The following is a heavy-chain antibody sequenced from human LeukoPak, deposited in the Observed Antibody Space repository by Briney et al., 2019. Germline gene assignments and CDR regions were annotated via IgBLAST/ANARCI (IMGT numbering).Heavy chain of an antibody. J-gene: IGHJ4*02. Sequence: PGGSLRLSCAASGFDLSTYEMIWVRQAPGKGLEWIADITISGHTKNYADSVKGRFTISRDNARTSLYLQMNSLRVEDTGVYYCSRGDPHATLGGQGTLVTVSS. V-gene: IGHV3-48*03. CDR1: GFDLSTYE. CDR2: ITISGHTK. CDR3: SRGDPHATL.